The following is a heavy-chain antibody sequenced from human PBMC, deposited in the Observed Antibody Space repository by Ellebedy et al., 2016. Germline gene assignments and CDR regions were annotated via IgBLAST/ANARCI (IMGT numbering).Heavy chain of an antibody. CDR3: ASTYSSGWYRWFDP. Sequence: GGSLRLSCAASGFTFSSYAMHWVRQAPGKGLEWVAVISYDGSNKYYADSVKGRFTISRDNSKNTLYLQMNSLRAEDTAVYYCASTYSSGWYRWFDPWGQGTLVTVSS. CDR2: ISYDGSNK. CDR1: GFTFSSYA. J-gene: IGHJ5*02. V-gene: IGHV3-30-3*01. D-gene: IGHD6-19*01.